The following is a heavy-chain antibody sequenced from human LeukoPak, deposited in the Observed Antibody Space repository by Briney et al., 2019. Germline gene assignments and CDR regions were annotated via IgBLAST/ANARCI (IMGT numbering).Heavy chain of an antibody. CDR2: IYYSGST. J-gene: IGHJ4*02. CDR3: ARGVRLRLGELSFSPKTNSYYFDY. D-gene: IGHD3-16*02. CDR1: GDSIISTNYY. V-gene: IGHV4-39*07. Sequence: SETLSLTCTVSGDSIISTNYYWGWIRQPPGQGLEWIGTIYYSGSTYYNPSLRSRVTISVDTSKNQFSLKLSSVTAADTAVYYCARGVRLRLGELSFSPKTNSYYFDYWGQGTLVTVSS.